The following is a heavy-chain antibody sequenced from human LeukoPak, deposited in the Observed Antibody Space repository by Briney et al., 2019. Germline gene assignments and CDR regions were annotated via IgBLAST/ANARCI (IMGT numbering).Heavy chain of an antibody. CDR3: ARTFIAVATNYYYYGMDV. D-gene: IGHD6-19*01. J-gene: IGHJ6*02. V-gene: IGHV1-69*01. CDR2: IIPIFGTA. Sequence: SVKVSCKASGGTCSSYAISWVRQAPGQGLEWMGGIIPIFGTANYAQKFQGRDTITADESTSTAYMELSSLRSEDTAVYYCARTFIAVATNYYYYGMDVWGQGTTVTVSS. CDR1: GGTCSSYA.